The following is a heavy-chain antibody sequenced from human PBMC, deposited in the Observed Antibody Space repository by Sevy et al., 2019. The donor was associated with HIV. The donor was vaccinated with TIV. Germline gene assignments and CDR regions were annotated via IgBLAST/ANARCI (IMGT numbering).Heavy chain of an antibody. CDR2: INHSGST. D-gene: IGHD2-2*01. J-gene: IGHJ4*02. CDR1: GGSFSGYY. CDR3: ARRGVPAAMS. Sequence: SETLSLTCAVYGGSFSGYYWSWIRQPPGKGLEWIGEINHSGSTNYNPSLKSRVTISVDTSKNQLSLRLSSVTAADTAVYYCARRGVPAAMSWGQGTLVTVSS. V-gene: IGHV4-34*01.